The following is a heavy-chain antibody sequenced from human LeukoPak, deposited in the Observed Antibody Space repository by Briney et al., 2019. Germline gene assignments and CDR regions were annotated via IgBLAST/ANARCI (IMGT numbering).Heavy chain of an antibody. V-gene: IGHV3-30-3*01. CDR1: GFTFSSYA. Sequence: GGSLRLSCAASGFTFSSYAMHWVRQAPGKGLEWVAVISYDGSNKYYADSVKGRFTISRDNSKNTLYLQMNSLRAEDTAVYYWARGATVVTADYWGQGTLVTVSS. D-gene: IGHD4-23*01. J-gene: IGHJ4*02. CDR2: ISYDGSNK. CDR3: ARGATVVTADY.